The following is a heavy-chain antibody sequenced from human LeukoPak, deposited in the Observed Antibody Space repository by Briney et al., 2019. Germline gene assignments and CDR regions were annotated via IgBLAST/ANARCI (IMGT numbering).Heavy chain of an antibody. V-gene: IGHV4-34*01. D-gene: IGHD6-13*01. CDR2: INHSGST. Sequence: SETLSLTCAVYGGSFSGYYWSWIRQPPGKGLEWIGEINHSGSTNYNPSLKSRVTISVDTSKSQFSLKLSSVTAADTAVYYCARGAAPGYYYYYYGMDVWGQGTTVTVSS. J-gene: IGHJ6*02. CDR3: ARGAAPGYYYYYYGMDV. CDR1: GGSFSGYY.